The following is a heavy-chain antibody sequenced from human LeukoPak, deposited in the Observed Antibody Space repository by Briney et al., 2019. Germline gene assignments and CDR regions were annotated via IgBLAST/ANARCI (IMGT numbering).Heavy chain of an antibody. V-gene: IGHV3-23*01. Sequence: GGSLRLSCAASGFTFSSYAMRWVRQAPGKGLQWVSAISGDGVSAFYADSVKGRFTISRGNSKNTLYLQMNSLRAEDTAVYYCARGSGYYFDYWGQGTLVTVSS. CDR3: ARGSGYYFDY. J-gene: IGHJ4*02. CDR1: GFTFSSYA. CDR2: ISGDGVSA. D-gene: IGHD6-19*01.